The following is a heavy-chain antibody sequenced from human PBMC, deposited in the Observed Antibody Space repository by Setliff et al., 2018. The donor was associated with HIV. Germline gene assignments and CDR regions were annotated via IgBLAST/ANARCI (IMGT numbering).Heavy chain of an antibody. Sequence: ASVKVSCKASGYTFTSYGISWVRQAPGQGLEWMGWINAYNGNTHYAQKFQGRVTMTTDTSTSTAYRELRSLPSDDAALYYCARTPEVGATAGWFDPWGQGTLVTVSS. V-gene: IGHV1-18*01. D-gene: IGHD1-26*01. CDR2: INAYNGNT. J-gene: IGHJ5*02. CDR3: ARTPEVGATAGWFDP. CDR1: GYTFTSYG.